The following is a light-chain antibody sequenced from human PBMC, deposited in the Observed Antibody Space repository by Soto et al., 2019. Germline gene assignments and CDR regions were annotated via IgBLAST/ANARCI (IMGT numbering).Light chain of an antibody. V-gene: IGKV3-20*01. Sequence: DTGVTQAAGTLAFAPGERGTLCCGASQGVRSSYLAWGQRKPGQPPRLVMYATSSRATGIPARFSGSGSGTDFTLTISRLEPEDFAVYYCQQYGSSSWTFGQGTKVDIK. CDR2: ATS. J-gene: IGKJ1*01. CDR1: QGVRSSY. CDR3: QQYGSSSWT.